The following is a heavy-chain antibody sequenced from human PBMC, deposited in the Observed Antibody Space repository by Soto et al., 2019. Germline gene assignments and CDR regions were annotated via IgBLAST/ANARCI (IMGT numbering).Heavy chain of an antibody. Sequence: SGPTLVNPTQTLTLTCTFSGFSLSTSGMCVSWIRQPPGKALEWLARIDWDDDKYYSTSLKTRLTISKDTSKNQVVLTMTNMDPVDTATYYCARTLSGYDYYYYYYMDVWGKGTTVTVSS. J-gene: IGHJ6*03. CDR2: IDWDDDK. CDR3: ARTLSGYDYYYYYYMDV. V-gene: IGHV2-70*11. CDR1: GFSLSTSGMC. D-gene: IGHD5-12*01.